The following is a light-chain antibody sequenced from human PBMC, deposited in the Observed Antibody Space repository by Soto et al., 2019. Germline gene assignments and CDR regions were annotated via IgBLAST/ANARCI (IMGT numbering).Light chain of an antibody. J-gene: IGKJ2*01. CDR1: QSVSSY. V-gene: IGKV3-11*01. Sequence: EIVLTQSPATLSLSLGERGTLSCRASQSVSSYLAWYQQKPGQAPRLLIYDASNRATGIPARFSGSGSGTDFTLTISSLEPEDFAVYYCQQRSDWPLTFGQGTKLEIK. CDR3: QQRSDWPLT. CDR2: DAS.